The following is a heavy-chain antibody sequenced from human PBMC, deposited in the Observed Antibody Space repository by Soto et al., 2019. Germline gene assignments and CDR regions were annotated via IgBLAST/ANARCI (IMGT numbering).Heavy chain of an antibody. CDR3: ARDGPYGANAFDI. J-gene: IGHJ3*02. V-gene: IGHV1-2*02. CDR2: INPNSGGT. Sequence: ASVKVSCKASGYTFTSYGISWVRQAPGQGLEWMGWINPNSGGTNYAQKFQGRVTMTRDTSISTAYMELSRLRSDDTAVYYCARDGPYGANAFDIWGQGTMVTVSS. D-gene: IGHD4-17*01. CDR1: GYTFTSYG.